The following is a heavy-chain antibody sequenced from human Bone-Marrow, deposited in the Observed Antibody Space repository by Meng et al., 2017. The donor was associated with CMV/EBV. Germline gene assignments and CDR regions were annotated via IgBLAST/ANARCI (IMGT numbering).Heavy chain of an antibody. J-gene: IGHJ6*02. CDR3: AIGSPTAMATYYYNGMDV. V-gene: IGHV1-8*02. D-gene: IGHD5-18*01. Sequence: ASVKVSCKASGYTFTAYYIHWVRQAPGQGLEWMGWMNPNSGNTGYAQKFRGRVTMTRNTSISTAYMELSSLRSEDTAVYYCAIGSPTAMATYYYNGMDVLGQGTTVTVSS. CDR1: GYTFTAYY. CDR2: MNPNSGNT.